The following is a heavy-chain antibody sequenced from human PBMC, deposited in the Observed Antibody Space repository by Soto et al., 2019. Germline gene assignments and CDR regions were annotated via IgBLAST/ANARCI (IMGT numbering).Heavy chain of an antibody. Sequence: QVQLVQSGAEVKKPGASVKVSCKASGYTFTSYGLSWVRQASGQGLEWMGWISAYNGNTNYAQKLQGRVNMTTDTSTSTAYMELRSLRSDDTAVYYCARDRSPTVTTENHYYYSYYGMDVWGQGTTVTVSS. CDR1: GYTFTSYG. CDR3: ARDRSPTVTTENHYYYSYYGMDV. D-gene: IGHD4-17*01. CDR2: ISAYNGNT. J-gene: IGHJ6*02. V-gene: IGHV1-18*01.